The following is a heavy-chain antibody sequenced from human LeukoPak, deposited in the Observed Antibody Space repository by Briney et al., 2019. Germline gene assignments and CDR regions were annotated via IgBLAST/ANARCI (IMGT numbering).Heavy chain of an antibody. CDR3: ARDRDGGTTDY. Sequence: PGGSLRLSCAASGFTVSSNYMSWVRPAPGKGLEWVSVIYSGGSTYYADSVKGRFTISRDNSKNTLYLQMNSLRAEDTAVYYCARDRDGGTTDYWGQGTLVTVSS. CDR2: IYSGGST. D-gene: IGHD1-1*01. J-gene: IGHJ4*02. V-gene: IGHV3-53*01. CDR1: GFTVSSNY.